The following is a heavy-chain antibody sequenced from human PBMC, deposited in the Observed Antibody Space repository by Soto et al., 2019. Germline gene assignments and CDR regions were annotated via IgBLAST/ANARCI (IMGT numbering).Heavy chain of an antibody. D-gene: IGHD3-10*01. CDR1: GASMSSGGHS. CDR3: ARAPPGPSPRWDV. V-gene: IGHV4-30-2*06. CDR2: IYATGKT. Sequence: QVQLQESASGLLKPSQTLSVTCAVSGASMSSGGHSWSWIRQSPGKGLEWIGCIYATGKTYYNPSLSSRVTISVDTSNNLFSLNVTSVTAADTAVYYCARAPPGPSPRWDVWGQGTTVTASS. J-gene: IGHJ6*02.